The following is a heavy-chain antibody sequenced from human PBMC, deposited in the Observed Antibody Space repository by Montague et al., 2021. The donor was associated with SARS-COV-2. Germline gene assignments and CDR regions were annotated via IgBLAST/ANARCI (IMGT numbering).Heavy chain of an antibody. D-gene: IGHD1-1*01. J-gene: IGHJ4*02. CDR2: INYGGST. CDR1: GGSFSDYH. CDR3: ARGAPGY. V-gene: IGHV4-34*01. Sequence: SETLSLTCAVYGGSFSDYHLTWIRQSPGEGLEWIGQINYGGSTKYNPSLKSRVTISIDTSKNQFSLKLTSVTAADTAVYYCARGAPGYWGQGTLVTVSS.